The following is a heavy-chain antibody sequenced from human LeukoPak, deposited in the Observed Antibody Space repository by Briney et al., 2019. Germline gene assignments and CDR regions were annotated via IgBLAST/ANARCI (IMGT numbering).Heavy chain of an antibody. CDR3: TRGNPGAFDV. J-gene: IGHJ3*01. D-gene: IGHD1-14*01. V-gene: IGHV6-1*01. CDR2: TYLTSKWHN. Sequence: SQTLSLTCAISGDSVSSNSAAWNWIRQSPSRGLEWLGRTYLTSKWHNEYAVAVKSRITINPDTSRNQFSLQLKSVTSEDTAVYYCTRGNPGAFDVWGQGTKVTVSS. CDR1: GDSVSSNSAA.